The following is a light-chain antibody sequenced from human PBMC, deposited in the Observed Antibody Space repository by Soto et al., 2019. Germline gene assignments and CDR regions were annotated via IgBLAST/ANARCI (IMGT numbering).Light chain of an antibody. Sequence: IVMTQSPATVSASPGEGATLSCRASQSVGRDLAWYQQKPGQAPRLLIYGASNRATGIPDRFSGSGSGTEFTLTISSLQSEDFAVYYCQQYNNWPPITFGQGTRLEIK. J-gene: IGKJ5*01. V-gene: IGKV3D-15*01. CDR3: QQYNNWPPIT. CDR2: GAS. CDR1: QSVGRD.